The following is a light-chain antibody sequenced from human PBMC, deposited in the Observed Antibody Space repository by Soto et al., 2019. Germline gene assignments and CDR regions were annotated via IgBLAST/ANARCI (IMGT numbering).Light chain of an antibody. CDR2: DAS. CDR3: QQYGSSPYT. Sequence: EIVLTQSPATLSLSPGERATLSCGASQSVSSSYLAWSHQKPGLAPRLPIYDASSRATGIPDRFSGSGSGTDFTLTISRLEPEDFAVDYCQQYGSSPYTFGQGTKLEIK. V-gene: IGKV3D-20*01. CDR1: QSVSSSY. J-gene: IGKJ2*01.